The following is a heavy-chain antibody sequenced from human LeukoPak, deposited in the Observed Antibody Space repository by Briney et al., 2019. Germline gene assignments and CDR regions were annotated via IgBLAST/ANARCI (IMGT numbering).Heavy chain of an antibody. Sequence: ASVKVSCKASGYTFTGYYMHWVRQAPGQGLEWMGWINPNSGGTNYAQTFKARVTMTEDTSTDTAYLELSSLMAEDTAVYYCATYPWYGNSANHPFDVWGQGTMVTVSS. V-gene: IGHV1-2*02. CDR2: INPNSGGT. D-gene: IGHD4-23*01. CDR1: GYTFTGYY. J-gene: IGHJ3*01. CDR3: ATYPWYGNSANHPFDV.